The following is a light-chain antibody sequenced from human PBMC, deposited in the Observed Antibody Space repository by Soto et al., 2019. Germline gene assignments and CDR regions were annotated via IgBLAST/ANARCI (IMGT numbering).Light chain of an antibody. J-gene: IGKJ1*01. CDR1: QTVYNN. Sequence: EIVMTQAPATLSVSPGERATLSCRASQTVYNNLAGCQQKPGQAPRLLIYGASTRATGIPARFSGSGSGTELTLTISGLQSEDFAVYYCHQYNNWWTFGQGTKVDI. CDR2: GAS. CDR3: HQYNNWWT. V-gene: IGKV3-15*01.